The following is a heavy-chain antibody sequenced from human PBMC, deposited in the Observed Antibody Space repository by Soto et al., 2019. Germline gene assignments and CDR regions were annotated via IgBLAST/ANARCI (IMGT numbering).Heavy chain of an antibody. V-gene: IGHV1-2*02. Sequence: VASVKVSCKASGYTFTGCYIHWVRQAPGQGLEWMGWINPNSGGTNYAQKFQGRVTMTRDTSISTAYMELSRLRSDDTAVYYCARVPIVVVTAIEFLFDYWGQGTLVTVSS. CDR3: ARVPIVVVTAIEFLFDY. CDR2: INPNSGGT. J-gene: IGHJ4*02. D-gene: IGHD2-21*02. CDR1: GYTFTGCY.